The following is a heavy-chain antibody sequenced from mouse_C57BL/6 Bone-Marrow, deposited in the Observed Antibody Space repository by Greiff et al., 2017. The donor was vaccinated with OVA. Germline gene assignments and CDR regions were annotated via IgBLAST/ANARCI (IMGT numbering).Heavy chain of an antibody. Sequence: QVQLQQPGAELVKPGASVKLSCKASGYTFTSSWMHWVKQRPGQGLEWIGLIHPNSGSTNYNEKFKSKATLTVDKSSSTAYMQRRSLTAEDSAVDDCAKGWDGCDWGQGTTLTV. CDR3: AKGWDGCD. CDR1: GYTFTSSW. D-gene: IGHD2-3*01. J-gene: IGHJ2*01. V-gene: IGHV1-64*01. CDR2: IHPNSGST.